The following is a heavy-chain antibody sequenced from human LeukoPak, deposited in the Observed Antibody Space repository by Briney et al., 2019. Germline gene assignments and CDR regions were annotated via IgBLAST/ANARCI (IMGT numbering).Heavy chain of an antibody. D-gene: IGHD4-17*01. Sequence: PGGSLRLSCATSGFSFSTYAMTWVRQAPGRGLEWVSGISGTGDSTYYADSAKGRFTISRDNSQNTLYLQMNSLRAEDTAVYYCARDYADYVGYFFFDYWGQGTLVTVSS. CDR1: GFSFSTYA. CDR2: ISGTGDST. V-gene: IGHV3-23*01. J-gene: IGHJ4*02. CDR3: ARDYADYVGYFFFDY.